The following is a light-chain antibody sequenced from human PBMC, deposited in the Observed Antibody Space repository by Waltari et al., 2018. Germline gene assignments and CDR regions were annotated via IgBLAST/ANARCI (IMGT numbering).Light chain of an antibody. CDR2: RNN. CDR1: TSNIGRNY. CDR3: ATWDGSLTAWV. J-gene: IGLJ3*02. Sequence: QSVLTQPPSASGTPGQRVTISCSGSTSNIGRNYVYWYQQFPGKAPKLLGYRNNERPAGVPGRISGSKSGTSASLAISGLRSEDEADYYCATWDGSLTAWVFGGGTKVTVL. V-gene: IGLV1-47*01.